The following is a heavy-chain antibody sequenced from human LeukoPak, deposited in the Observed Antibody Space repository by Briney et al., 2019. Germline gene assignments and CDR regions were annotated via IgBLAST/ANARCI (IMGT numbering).Heavy chain of an antibody. Sequence: PGGSLRLSCAASGFTFNNYWMNWVRQAPGKGREWVASIKQDGREKYYVDSVKGRFTISRDNAKNSLYLQMNSLGVEDTALYYCGYGKTWYFDYWGQGTLVTVSS. CDR3: GYGKTWYFDY. V-gene: IGHV3-7*01. J-gene: IGHJ4*02. CDR1: GFTFNNYW. D-gene: IGHD3-16*01. CDR2: IKQDGREK.